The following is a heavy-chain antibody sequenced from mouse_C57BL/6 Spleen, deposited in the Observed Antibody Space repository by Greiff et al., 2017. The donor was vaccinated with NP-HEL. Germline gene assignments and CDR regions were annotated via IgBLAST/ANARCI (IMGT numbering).Heavy chain of an antibody. CDR2: ISYDGSN. CDR3: AREGVTGGYYFDY. Sequence: EVQLQESGPGLVKPSQSLSLTCSVTGYSITSGYYWNWIRQFPGNKLEWMGYISYDGSNNYNPSLKNRISITRDTSKNQFFLKLNSVTTEDTATYYCAREGVTGGYYFDYWGQGTTLTVSS. D-gene: IGHD2-2*01. J-gene: IGHJ2*01. CDR1: GYSITSGYY. V-gene: IGHV3-6*01.